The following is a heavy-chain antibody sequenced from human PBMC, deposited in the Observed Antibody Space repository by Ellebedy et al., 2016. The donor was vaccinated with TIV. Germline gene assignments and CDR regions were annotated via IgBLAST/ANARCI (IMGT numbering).Heavy chain of an antibody. CDR1: GFTFSNYC. Sequence: GESLKISCAASGFTFSNYCMSWVRQAPGKGLEWVANIKQDGSEEYYVDSVKGRFLISRDNTKNSLYLQMNSLTGEDTAVYYCARDQWLGRAYYFDYWGQGTLVTVSS. CDR2: IKQDGSEE. V-gene: IGHV3-7*01. CDR3: ARDQWLGRAYYFDY. J-gene: IGHJ4*02. D-gene: IGHD6-19*01.